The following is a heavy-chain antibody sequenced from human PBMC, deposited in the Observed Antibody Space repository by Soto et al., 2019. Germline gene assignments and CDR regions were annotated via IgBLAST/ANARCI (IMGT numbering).Heavy chain of an antibody. J-gene: IGHJ3*02. CDR2: IYSGGST. V-gene: IGHV3-53*01. CDR1: GFTVSSNY. CDR3: ARDRPGLRGVIEGAFDI. D-gene: IGHD3-10*01. Sequence: EVQLVESGGGLIQPGGSLRLSCAASGFTVSSNYMSWVRQAPGKGLEWVSVIYSGGSTYYADSVKGRFTISRDNSKNTLYLQMHSLRYEDTAVYYCARDRPGLRGVIEGAFDIWGQGTMVTVSS.